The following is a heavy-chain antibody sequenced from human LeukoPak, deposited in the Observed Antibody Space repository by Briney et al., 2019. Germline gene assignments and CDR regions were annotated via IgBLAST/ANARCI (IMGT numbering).Heavy chain of an antibody. V-gene: IGHV3-21*06. J-gene: IGHJ4*02. CDR3: ARDGGSYCSGGSCYSANEVGFDY. Sequence: GGSLRLSCAVSGFTFNSYDMNWVRQAPGKGLEWVSSISSSSSYKYYADSVKGRFTISRDNAKNSLYLQMNSLRAEDTAVYYCARDGGSYCSGGSCYSANEVGFDYWGQGTLVTVSS. CDR1: GFTFNSYD. D-gene: IGHD2-15*01. CDR2: ISSSSSYK.